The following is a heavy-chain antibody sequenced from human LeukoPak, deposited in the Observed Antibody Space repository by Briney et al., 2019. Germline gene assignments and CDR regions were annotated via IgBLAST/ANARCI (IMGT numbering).Heavy chain of an antibody. CDR1: GFTVSSNY. V-gene: IGHV3-53*01. Sequence: GGSLRLSCAASGFTVSSNYMSWVRQAPGKGLEWISVIYSGGSTYYADSVKGRFTISRDSSKNTLYLQMNSLRAEDTAVYYCARGGVVQYSNFDYWGQGTLVTVSS. J-gene: IGHJ4*02. CDR3: ARGGVVQYSNFDY. D-gene: IGHD2-15*01. CDR2: IYSGGST.